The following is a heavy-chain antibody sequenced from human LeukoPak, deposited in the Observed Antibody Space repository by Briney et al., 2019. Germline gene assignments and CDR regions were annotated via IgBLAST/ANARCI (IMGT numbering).Heavy chain of an antibody. V-gene: IGHV3-48*01. CDR1: GFTFSTYN. J-gene: IGHJ4*02. CDR2: ISSGSEII. D-gene: IGHD1-26*01. Sequence: GGSLRLSCAASGFTFSTYNMNWVRQAPGKGLEWVSFISSGSEIIYYADSVKGRFTFSRDNAKNSLYLQMNRLRAEDAVVYYCARDPAGIGDYLGQGTMVTVSS. CDR3: ARDPAGIGDY.